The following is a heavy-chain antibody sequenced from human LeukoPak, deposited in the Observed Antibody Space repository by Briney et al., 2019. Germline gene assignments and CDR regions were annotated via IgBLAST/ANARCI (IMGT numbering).Heavy chain of an antibody. V-gene: IGHV4-4*07. CDR1: GGSISSYY. D-gene: IGHD3-22*01. J-gene: IGHJ3*02. CDR2: IYTSGST. Sequence: PSETLSLTCTVSGGSISSYYWSWIRQPPGKGLEWIGRIYTSGSTNYNPSLKSRVTMSVDTSKNQFSLKLSSVTAADTAVYYCARDVTYYYDRRDAFDIWGQGTMVTVSS. CDR3: ARDVTYYYDRRDAFDI.